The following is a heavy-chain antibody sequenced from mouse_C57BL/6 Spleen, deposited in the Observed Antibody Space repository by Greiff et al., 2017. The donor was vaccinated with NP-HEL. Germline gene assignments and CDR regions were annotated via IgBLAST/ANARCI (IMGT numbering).Heavy chain of an antibody. CDR2: ILPGSGST. Sequence: QVQLQQSGAELMKPGASVKLSCKATGYTFTGYWIEWVKQRPGHGLEWIVEILPGSGSTNYNEKFKGKATFTADTSSNTAYMQLSSLTTEDSAIYYCASPSYYSNYDYAMDYWGQGTSVTVSS. CDR3: ASPSYYSNYDYAMDY. J-gene: IGHJ4*01. CDR1: GYTFTGYW. D-gene: IGHD2-5*01. V-gene: IGHV1-9*01.